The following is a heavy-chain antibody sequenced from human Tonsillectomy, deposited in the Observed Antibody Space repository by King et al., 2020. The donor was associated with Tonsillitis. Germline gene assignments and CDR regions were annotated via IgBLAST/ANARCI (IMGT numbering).Heavy chain of an antibody. Sequence: VQLVESGGGLVQPGGSLRLSCTASGFTFSSYWMTWVRQAPGKGLEWVANLKQDGSQKYYVDSVKGRFTISRDNARNSLYLQMNSLRAEDTALYYWARDLYPKYRGRFYDFFDLWRQGTMVTVSS. V-gene: IGHV3-7*04. CDR2: LKQDGSQK. CDR1: GFTFSSYW. CDR3: ARDLYPKYRGRFYDFFDL. D-gene: IGHD1-26*01. J-gene: IGHJ3*01.